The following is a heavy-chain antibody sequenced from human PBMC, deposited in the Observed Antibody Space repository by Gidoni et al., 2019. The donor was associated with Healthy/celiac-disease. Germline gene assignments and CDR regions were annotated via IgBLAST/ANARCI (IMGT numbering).Heavy chain of an antibody. CDR3: ARRGHSSGWYWSLESYYYGMDV. D-gene: IGHD6-19*01. V-gene: IGHV1-8*01. J-gene: IGHJ6*02. Sequence: QVQLVQSGAEVKKPGASVKVSCKASGYTFTSYDINWVRQATGQGLEWMGWMNPNSGNTGYAQKFQGRVTMTRNTSISTAYMELSSLRSEDTAVYYCARRGHSSGWYWSLESYYYGMDVWGQGTTVTVSS. CDR2: MNPNSGNT. CDR1: GYTFTSYD.